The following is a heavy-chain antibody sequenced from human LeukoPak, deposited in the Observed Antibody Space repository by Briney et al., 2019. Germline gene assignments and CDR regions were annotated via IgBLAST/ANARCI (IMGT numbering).Heavy chain of an antibody. Sequence: SQTLSLTCTVPRRAIRSYYWSWIGQPPGKGLEWIGYIYYSGSTNYNPSLKSRVTISVDTSKNQFSLKLSSVTAADTAVYYCARSQLPSHYYYYYYMGVWGKGTTVTVSS. D-gene: IGHD2-2*01. CDR1: RRAIRSYY. CDR2: IYYSGST. V-gene: IGHV4-59*01. J-gene: IGHJ6*03. CDR3: ARSQLPSHYYYYYYMGV.